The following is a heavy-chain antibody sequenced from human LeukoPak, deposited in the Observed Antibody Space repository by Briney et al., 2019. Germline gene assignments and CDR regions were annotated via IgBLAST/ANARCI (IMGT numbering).Heavy chain of an antibody. CDR2: IIPILGIA. CDR3: AREVDFTMVRGPFDY. V-gene: IGHV1-69*04. J-gene: IGHJ4*02. Sequence: SVKVSCKASGGTVSSYGISWVRQAPGQGLEWMGRIIPILGIANYAQKFQGRVTITADKSTSTAYMELSSVRSEDTALYYCAREVDFTMVRGPFDYWGQGTLVTVSS. CDR1: GGTVSSYG. D-gene: IGHD3-10*01.